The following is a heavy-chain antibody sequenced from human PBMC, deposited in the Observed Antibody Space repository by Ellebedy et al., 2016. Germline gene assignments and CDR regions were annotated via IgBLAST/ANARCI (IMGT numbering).Heavy chain of an antibody. V-gene: IGHV3-23*01. J-gene: IGHJ5*02. CDR1: GFTFSSYA. CDR2: ISGSGGST. CDR3: AKEQGIAVDEGWFDP. D-gene: IGHD6-19*01. Sequence: GESLKISXAASGFTFSSYAMSWVRQAPGKGLEWVSAISGSGGSTYYADSVKGRFTISRDNSKNTLYLQMNSLRAEDTAVYYCAKEQGIAVDEGWFDPWGQGTLVTVSS.